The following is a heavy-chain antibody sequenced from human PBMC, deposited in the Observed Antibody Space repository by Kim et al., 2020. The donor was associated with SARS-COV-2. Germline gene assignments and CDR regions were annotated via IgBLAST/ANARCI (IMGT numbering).Heavy chain of an antibody. Sequence: ASVKVSCKASGYTFTDYYMHWVRQAPGQGLEYMGRVDPASGATHYAQSFQGRVTMTRDTSTSTAYMELSRLTSDDTAVYYCAARSGRFHYGMDVWGQGTTVTVSS. V-gene: IGHV1-2*02. CDR2: VDPASGAT. CDR3: AARSGRFHYGMDV. CDR1: GYTFTDYY. J-gene: IGHJ6*02. D-gene: IGHD3-10*01.